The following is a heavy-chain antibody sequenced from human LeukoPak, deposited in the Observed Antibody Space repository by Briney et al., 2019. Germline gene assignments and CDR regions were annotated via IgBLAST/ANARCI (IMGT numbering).Heavy chain of an antibody. CDR3: ACDYGGNSGVDY. V-gene: IGHV3-30*02. J-gene: IGHJ4*02. CDR2: IWFDGSDK. Sequence: GGSLRLSCAAPGFTFSSYGMHWVRQAPGKGLEWVTFIWFDGSDKYYADSVKGRFTISRDNSKNTLYLQMNSLRAEDTAVYYCACDYGGNSGVDYWGQGTLVTVSS. CDR1: GFTFSSYG. D-gene: IGHD4-23*01.